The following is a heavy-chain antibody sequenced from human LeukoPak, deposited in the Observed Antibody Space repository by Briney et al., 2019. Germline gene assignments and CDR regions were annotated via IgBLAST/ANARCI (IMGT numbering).Heavy chain of an antibody. CDR1: GVSISSSSYY. Sequence: PSETLSLTCTVSGVSISSSSYYWGWIRQPPGKGLEWIGSIYYSGSTYYNPSLKSRVTISVDTSKNQFSLKLSSVTAADTAVYYCARDCGRDYYDSSGCIFDYWGQGTLVTVSS. J-gene: IGHJ4*02. CDR3: ARDCGRDYYDSSGCIFDY. V-gene: IGHV4-39*07. CDR2: IYYSGST. D-gene: IGHD3-22*01.